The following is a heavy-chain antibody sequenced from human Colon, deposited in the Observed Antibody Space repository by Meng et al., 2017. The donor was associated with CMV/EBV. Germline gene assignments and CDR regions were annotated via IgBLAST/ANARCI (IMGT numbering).Heavy chain of an antibody. V-gene: IGHV1-3*01. Sequence: QVQLVQSGAEVKKPGASVKVSCKASGYTFTSHALHWVRQAPGQRLEWMGWIDCGNGNTKYSQKFHDRVTITRDTSATTVYMELSSLKSEDTAVYYCAREPPLGGYFDYWGQGTLVTVSS. J-gene: IGHJ4*02. D-gene: IGHD2-15*01. CDR1: GYTFTSHA. CDR3: AREPPLGGYFDY. CDR2: IDCGNGNT.